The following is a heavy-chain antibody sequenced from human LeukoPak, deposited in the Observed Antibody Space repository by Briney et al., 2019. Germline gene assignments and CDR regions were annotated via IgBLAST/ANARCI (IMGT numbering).Heavy chain of an antibody. CDR1: GGSISSYY. V-gene: IGHV4-59*08. CDR2: IYYSGST. CDR3: AKQQLVFSGWFDP. Sequence: SETLSLTCAVSGGSISSYYWSWIRQPPGKGLEWIGYIYYSGSTNYNPSLKSRVTISVDTSKNQFSLKLSSVTAADTAVYYCAKQQLVFSGWFDPWGQGTLVTVSS. J-gene: IGHJ5*02. D-gene: IGHD6-13*01.